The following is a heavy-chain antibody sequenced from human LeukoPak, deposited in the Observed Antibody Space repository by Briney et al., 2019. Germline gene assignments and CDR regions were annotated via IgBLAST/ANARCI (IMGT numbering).Heavy chain of an antibody. CDR1: GCTFSNAW. Sequence: TGGSLRLSCAASGCTFSNAWMSWVRQAPGKGQEWVGRIKSKPDGGTTDYAAPVKGRFTISRDDSKNTLYLQMNSLKTEDTAVYYCATNSYYYDSSGLWYWGQGTLVSVSS. CDR3: ATNSYYYDSSGLWY. D-gene: IGHD3-22*01. V-gene: IGHV3-15*01. CDR2: IKSKPDGGTT. J-gene: IGHJ4*02.